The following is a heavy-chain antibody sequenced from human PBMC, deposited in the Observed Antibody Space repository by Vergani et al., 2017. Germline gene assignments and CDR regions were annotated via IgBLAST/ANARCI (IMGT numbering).Heavy chain of an antibody. D-gene: IGHD6-25*01. Sequence: EVQLVESGGGLVQPGGSLRLSCAASGFTFSSYWMHWVRQAPGKGLVWVSRINSDGSSTSYADSVKGRFTISRDNAKNTLYLQMNSLRAEDTAVYYCARGGVRYSIGSGGMDVWGQGTTVTVSS. CDR2: INSDGSST. CDR3: ARGGVRYSIGSGGMDV. J-gene: IGHJ6*02. V-gene: IGHV3-74*01. CDR1: GFTFSSYW.